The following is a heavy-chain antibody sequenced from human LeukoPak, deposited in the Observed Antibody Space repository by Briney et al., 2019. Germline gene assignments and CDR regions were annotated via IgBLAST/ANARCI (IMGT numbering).Heavy chain of an antibody. Sequence: GASVTVSCTASGGTFSSYAISWVRQAPGQGLEWMGGIIPIFGTANYAQKFQGRVTITADESTSTAYMELSSLRSEDTAVYYCARDLSAMEYYYGMDVWGQGTTVTVSS. D-gene: IGHD3-3*01. J-gene: IGHJ6*02. CDR1: GGTFSSYA. CDR2: IIPIFGTA. CDR3: ARDLSAMEYYYGMDV. V-gene: IGHV1-69*13.